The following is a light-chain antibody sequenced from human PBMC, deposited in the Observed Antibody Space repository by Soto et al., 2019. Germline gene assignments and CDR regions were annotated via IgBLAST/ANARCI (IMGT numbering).Light chain of an antibody. Sequence: QSVLTQPPSVSAAPGQTVTISCSGSSSNIGNNYVSWYQHLPGAAPKLLIHDNNMRPSGIPDRFFGSKSGTSATLGITGRQTGDEADYYCGTWDSSLNAPVFGGGTQLTVL. CDR2: DNN. CDR3: GTWDSSLNAPV. J-gene: IGLJ7*01. V-gene: IGLV1-51*01. CDR1: SSNIGNNY.